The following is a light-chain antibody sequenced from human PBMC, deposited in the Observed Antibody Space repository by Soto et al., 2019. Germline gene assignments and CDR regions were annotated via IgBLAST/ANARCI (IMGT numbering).Light chain of an antibody. CDR2: GAS. V-gene: IGKV3-20*01. CDR1: QSVSSSY. CDR3: QQYGSSPIT. J-gene: IGKJ5*01. Sequence: ETVLTPSPATLSLSPGEIATLSCRASQSVSSSYLAWYQQKPGQAPRLLIYGASSRATGIPDRFSGSGSGTDFTLTISRLEPEDFAVYYCQQYGSSPITVGQGTRLEI.